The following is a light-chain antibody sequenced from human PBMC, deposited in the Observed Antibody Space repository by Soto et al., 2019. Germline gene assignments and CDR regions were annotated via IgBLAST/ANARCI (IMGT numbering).Light chain of an antibody. J-gene: IGLJ1*01. V-gene: IGLV2-14*01. CDR1: GSDVGGYNF. Sequence: QSALTQPASVSGSPGQSITISCPGTGSDVGGYNFVSWYQQHPDKAPKLMVYEVTKRPSGVSDRFSGSKSGNTASLTISGLQAEDEADYYCSSYTSRDTRVFGTGTKLTVL. CDR2: EVT. CDR3: SSYTSRDTRV.